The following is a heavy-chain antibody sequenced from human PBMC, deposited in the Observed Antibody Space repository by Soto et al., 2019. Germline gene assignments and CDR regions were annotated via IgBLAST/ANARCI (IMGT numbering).Heavy chain of an antibody. CDR2: FWYDASGQ. J-gene: IGHJ4*02. D-gene: IGHD6-13*01. CDR1: GFTFTSYT. V-gene: IGHV3-33*01. CDR3: AFGSWNQYYFDY. Sequence: QVQLVESGGGVVQPGGSLILSCATSGFTFTSYTMHWVRQAPGKGLEWVATFWYDASGQKYADSVKGRFTISRNPSTSTLYLLMDSLRPEGTAVYCCAFGSWNQYYFDYWGQGILVTVSS.